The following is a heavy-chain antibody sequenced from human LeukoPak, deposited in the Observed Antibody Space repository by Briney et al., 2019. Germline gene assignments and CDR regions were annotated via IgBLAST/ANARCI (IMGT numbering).Heavy chain of an antibody. D-gene: IGHD2-15*01. J-gene: IGHJ5*02. V-gene: IGHV4-39*01. Sequence: SETLSLTCTVSGGSISRSSYYWGWIRQPPGKGLEWIGSIYYSGSTYYNPSLQSRVTISVNTSKNQFSLKLSSVTAADTAVYYCARHLSFYCSGGSCYRYNGWFDPWGQGTLVTVSS. CDR3: ARHLSFYCSGGSCYRYNGWFDP. CDR2: IYYSGST. CDR1: GGSISRSSYY.